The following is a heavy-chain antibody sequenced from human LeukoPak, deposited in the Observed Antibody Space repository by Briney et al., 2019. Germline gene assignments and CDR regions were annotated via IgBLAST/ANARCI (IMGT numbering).Heavy chain of an antibody. D-gene: IGHD2-8*02. CDR1: GGTFSSYA. CDR2: IIPIFGTA. V-gene: IGHV1-69*05. CDR3: ARGDYTGPSAYYGMDV. Sequence: SVKVSCKASGGTFSSYAISWVRQAPGQGLEWRGGIIPIFGTANYAQKFQGRVTITTDQSTSTAYMELSSLRSEDTAVYYCARGDYTGPSAYYGMDVWGQGTTVTVSS. J-gene: IGHJ6*02.